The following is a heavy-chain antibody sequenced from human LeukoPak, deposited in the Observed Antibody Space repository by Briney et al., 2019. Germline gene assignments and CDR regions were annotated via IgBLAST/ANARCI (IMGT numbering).Heavy chain of an antibody. CDR3: ARLSSHYDFWSGSPAY. J-gene: IGHJ4*02. Sequence: GGTLRLSCAASGFTFSSYSMNWVRGVPGKGLGWVLDISSSSSTIYCADSVKGRFTVSRDNAKNSLYLQMNSLRAEDTAVYYCARLSSHYDFWSGSPAYWGQGTLVTVS. CDR1: GFTFSSYS. CDR2: ISSSSSTI. V-gene: IGHV3-48*01. D-gene: IGHD3-3*01.